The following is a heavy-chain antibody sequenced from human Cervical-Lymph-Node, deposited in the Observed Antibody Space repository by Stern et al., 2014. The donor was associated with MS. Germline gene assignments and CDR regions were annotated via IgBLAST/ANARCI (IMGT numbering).Heavy chain of an antibody. V-gene: IGHV1-69*01. CDR1: GGSFKTYG. CDR3: ARDRNGEGVMAL. J-gene: IGHJ4*02. CDR2: NIPMFAST. Sequence: QVQLVESGPEVKQPGSSVKVSCKASGGSFKTYGITWVRQAPGQGPEWVGGNIPMFASTNIAQRFQGRVTITADESTNAAYMEMNSLRTEDTAVYYCARDRNGEGVMALWGQGTLVTVSS. D-gene: IGHD3-16*01.